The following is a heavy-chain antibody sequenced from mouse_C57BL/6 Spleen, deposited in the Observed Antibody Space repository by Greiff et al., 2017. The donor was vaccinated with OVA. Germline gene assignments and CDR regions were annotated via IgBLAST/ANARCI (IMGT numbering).Heavy chain of an antibody. CDR2: IYPGSGNT. Sequence: VKLQESGAELVRPGASVKLSCKASGYTFTDYYINWVKQRPGQGLEWIARIYPGSGNTYYNEKFKGKATLTAEKSSSTAYMQLSSLTSEDSAVYFCARLRGDYYYAMDYWGQGTSVTVSS. D-gene: IGHD2-13*01. CDR1: GYTFTDYY. V-gene: IGHV1-76*01. J-gene: IGHJ4*01. CDR3: ARLRGDYYYAMDY.